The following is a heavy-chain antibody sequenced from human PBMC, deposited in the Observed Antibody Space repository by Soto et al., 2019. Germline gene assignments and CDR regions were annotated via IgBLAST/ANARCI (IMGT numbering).Heavy chain of an antibody. Sequence: QVQLVQSGAEVKKPGASVKVSCKASGYTFTSYGISWVRQAPGQGLEWMGWISAYNGNTNYAQKLQGRVTMTTDTSTSTAYMELRRLRSDDTAVYYCAREQSIAAAGLFHAINNWFDPWGQGTLVTVSS. CDR3: AREQSIAAAGLFHAINNWFDP. CDR1: GYTFTSYG. V-gene: IGHV1-18*01. J-gene: IGHJ5*02. D-gene: IGHD6-13*01. CDR2: ISAYNGNT.